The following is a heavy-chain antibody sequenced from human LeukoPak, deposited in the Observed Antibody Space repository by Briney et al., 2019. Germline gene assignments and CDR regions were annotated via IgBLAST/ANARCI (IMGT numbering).Heavy chain of an antibody. J-gene: IGHJ4*02. CDR1: GRTFSIYA. CDR3: ARKFKVDTGYDFWAPLYDY. D-gene: IGHD3-3*01. Sequence: SVKLFCKSSGRTFSIYAISWVRQAPGQGLEWMGRIIPIFGTANYAQKFQGRVTITTDESTSTAYMELSSLRSEDTAVYCCARKFKVDTGYDFWAPLYDYWGQGTLVTVSS. V-gene: IGHV1-69*05. CDR2: IIPIFGTA.